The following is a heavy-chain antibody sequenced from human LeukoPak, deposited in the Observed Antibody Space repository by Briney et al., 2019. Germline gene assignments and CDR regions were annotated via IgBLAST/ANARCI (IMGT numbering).Heavy chain of an antibody. CDR2: IDPSDSYT. Sequence: GESLKISCKGSGYSFTSYWINWVRQMPGKGLEWMGRIDPSDSYTNYSPSFQGHVTISADKSVSTAYLQWSSLKASDTAMYYCASRPFETTVVPWDFYWGQGTQVTVSS. CDR3: ASRPFETTVVPWDFY. J-gene: IGHJ4*02. CDR1: GYSFTSYW. V-gene: IGHV5-10-1*01. D-gene: IGHD4-23*01.